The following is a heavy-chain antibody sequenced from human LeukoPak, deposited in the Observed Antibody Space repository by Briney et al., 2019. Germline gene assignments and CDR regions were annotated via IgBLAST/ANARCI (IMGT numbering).Heavy chain of an antibody. J-gene: IGHJ3*02. V-gene: IGHV4-61*02. CDR3: ARDGYNEMDDAFDI. CDR1: GGSISIGSYY. Sequence: SQTLSLTCTVSGGSISIGSYYWSWIRQPAGKGLEWIGRIYTSGSTNYNPSLKSRVTISVDTSKNQFSLKLSSVTAADTAAYYCARDGYNEMDDAFDIWGQGTMVTVSS. CDR2: IYTSGST. D-gene: IGHD5-24*01.